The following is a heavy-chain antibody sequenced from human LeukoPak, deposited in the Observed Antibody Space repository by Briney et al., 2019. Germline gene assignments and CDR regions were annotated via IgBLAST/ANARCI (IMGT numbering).Heavy chain of an antibody. CDR3: ARTNCGGDCGFDY. J-gene: IGHJ4*02. Sequence: GESLDISCKGSGYPFTNYWIGWVRQMPGKGLEWMGVIYPGDSDTRYSPSFQGQVTISVDKSINTAYLQWSTLEASDTAMYYCARTNCGGDCGFDYWGQGTLVTVSS. CDR1: GYPFTNYW. CDR2: IYPGDSDT. D-gene: IGHD2-21*02. V-gene: IGHV5-51*01.